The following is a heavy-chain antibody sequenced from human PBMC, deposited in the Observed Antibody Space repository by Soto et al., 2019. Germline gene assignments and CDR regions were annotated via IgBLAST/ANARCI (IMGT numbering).Heavy chain of an antibody. Sequence: GESLKISCKGSEYSFSTYWIAWVRQMPGKGLEWMGIIYPYDSDTSYSPAFQGHVTISADKSISTAHLQWGSLKASDTAIYYCARLTTLDLNVWGQGTTVTVSS. CDR1: EYSFSTYW. J-gene: IGHJ6*02. CDR3: ARLTTLDLNV. V-gene: IGHV5-51*01. D-gene: IGHD3-3*01. CDR2: IYPYDSDT.